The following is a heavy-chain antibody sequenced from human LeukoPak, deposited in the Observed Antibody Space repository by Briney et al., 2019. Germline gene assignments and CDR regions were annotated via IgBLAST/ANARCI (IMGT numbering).Heavy chain of an antibody. CDR3: AHRLVAADDDLGWFDP. CDR1: GFSLSTSGVG. D-gene: IGHD2-15*01. V-gene: IGHV2-5*02. Sequence: SGPTLVEPTQTLTLTCTFSGFSLSTSGVGVGWIRQPPGKALEWLALIYWDDDNRYSPSLKTRLTITKDTSKNQVVLTMTNMDPVDTATYYCAHRLVAADDDLGWFDPWGQGTLVTVSS. J-gene: IGHJ5*02. CDR2: IYWDDDN.